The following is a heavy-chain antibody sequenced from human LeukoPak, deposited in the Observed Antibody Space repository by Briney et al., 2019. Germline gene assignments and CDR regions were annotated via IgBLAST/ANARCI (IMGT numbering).Heavy chain of an antibody. J-gene: IGHJ5*02. Sequence: GASVKVSCKASGYTFTSYGISWVRQAPGQGFEWMGWNSAYNGNTNHAQKLQGRVTMTTDTSTSTAYMELRRLRSDDTAAYYCVRDPSYIVVVSSTVTGFDPWGQGTLVTVSS. D-gene: IGHD2-2*01. V-gene: IGHV1-18*01. CDR3: VRDPSYIVVVSSTVTGFDP. CDR1: GYTFTSYG. CDR2: NSAYNGNT.